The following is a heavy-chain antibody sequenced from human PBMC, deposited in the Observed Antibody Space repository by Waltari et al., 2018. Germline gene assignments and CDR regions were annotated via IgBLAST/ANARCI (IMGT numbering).Heavy chain of an antibody. D-gene: IGHD6-25*01. V-gene: IGHV4-34*01. CDR1: GGSFSGYY. J-gene: IGHJ4*02. Sequence: QVQLQQWGAGLLKLSETLSLTCAVYGGSFSGYYWSWIRQPPGKGLEWIGEINHSGSTNYNPSLNSQVNRSVDTSKNQFSLKLSSVTAADTAVYYCARGLLRKQQRLYSVFDYWGQGTLVTVSS. CDR2: INHSGST. CDR3: ARGLLRKQQRLYSVFDY.